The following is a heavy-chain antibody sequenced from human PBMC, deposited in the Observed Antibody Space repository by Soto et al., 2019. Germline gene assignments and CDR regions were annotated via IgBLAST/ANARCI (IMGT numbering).Heavy chain of an antibody. CDR2: ISAYNGNT. D-gene: IGHD6-13*01. V-gene: IGHV1-18*01. CDR1: GYTFTSYG. J-gene: IGHJ4*02. CDR3: ARDPTPSVYSSSWYGGFDY. Sequence: ASVKVSCKASGYTFTSYGISWVRQAPGQGLEWMGWISAYNGNTNYAQKLQGRVTMTTDTSTSTAYMELRSLRSDDTAVYYCARDPTPSVYSSSWYGGFDYRGQGTLVTVSS.